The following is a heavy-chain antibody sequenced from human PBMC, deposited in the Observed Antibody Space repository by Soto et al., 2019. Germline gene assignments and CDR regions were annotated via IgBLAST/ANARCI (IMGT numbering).Heavy chain of an antibody. CDR1: GYSFTSYW. J-gene: IGHJ6*02. V-gene: IGHV5-10-1*01. CDR2: IDPGDSYT. D-gene: IGHD6-6*01. CDR3: ASLPIAARPYYSNREMDI. Sequence: GSLKISCKGSGYSFTSYWISWVRQMPGKGLEWMGRIDPGDSYTNYSPCFQGHVTISADKSISTAYLQWSSLKGSDTAQHNRASLPIAARPYYSNREMDIWGQGTTLTISS.